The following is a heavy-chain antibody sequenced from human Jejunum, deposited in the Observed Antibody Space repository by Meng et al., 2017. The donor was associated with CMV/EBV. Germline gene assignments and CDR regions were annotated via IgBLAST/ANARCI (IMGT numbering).Heavy chain of an antibody. D-gene: IGHD6-19*01. V-gene: IGHV7-4-1*02. J-gene: IGHJ4*02. CDR3: GTLKYTSGFYGPAY. CDR1: GYTFTRYP. CDR2: ISTNAGNP. Sequence: QVQLVQSGSELKKPGASVKVSCKASGYTFTRYPMNWVRQAPGQGLEWMGWISTNAGNPTYARGFTGRFVFSVDTSVSTAYLQISSLKAEDTAVYYCGTLKYTSGFYGPAYWGQGALVTVSS.